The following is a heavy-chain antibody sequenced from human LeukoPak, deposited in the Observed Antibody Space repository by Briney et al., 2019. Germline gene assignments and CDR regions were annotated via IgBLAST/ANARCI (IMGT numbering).Heavy chain of an antibody. V-gene: IGHV3-30*02. D-gene: IGHD4-17*01. J-gene: IGHJ4*02. CDR2: IWYDGSNK. CDR1: GFTFSSYG. CDR3: AKRRYGDYGDFDY. Sequence: PGGSLRLSCAASGFTFSSYGMHWVRQAPGKGLEWVAVIWYDGSNKYYADSVKGRFTISRDNSKNTLYLQMNSLRAEDTAVYYCAKRRYGDYGDFDYWGQGTLVTVSS.